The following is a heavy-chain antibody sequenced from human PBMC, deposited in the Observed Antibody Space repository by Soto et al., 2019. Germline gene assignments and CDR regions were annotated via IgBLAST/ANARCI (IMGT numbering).Heavy chain of an antibody. V-gene: IGHV4-34*01. CDR2: INHSGST. CDR3: ARAKGLTGYSEQFDY. CDR1: GGSFSGYY. Sequence: ASETLSLTCAVYGGSFSGYYWSWIRQPPGRGLEWIGEINHSGSTNYNPSLKSRVNTSVDTSKNQFSLKLSSVTAADTAVYYCARAKGLTGYSEQFDYWGQGILVTVS. D-gene: IGHD3-9*01. J-gene: IGHJ4*02.